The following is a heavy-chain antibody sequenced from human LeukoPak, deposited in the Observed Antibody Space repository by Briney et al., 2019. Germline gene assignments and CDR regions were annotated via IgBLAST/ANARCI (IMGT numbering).Heavy chain of an antibody. CDR2: ISYDGRNK. V-gene: IGHV3-30*18. J-gene: IGHJ6*02. D-gene: IGHD2-2*03. Sequence: PGGSLRLSCEASGFTFNNYGMHWVRQAPGKGLEWVAVISYDGRNKHYPDSVKGRFTISRDRAKNSLYLQMNYLRPEDTALYFCTKDMDPGGIDVWGQGTTVIVSS. CDR1: GFTFNNYG. CDR3: TKDMDPGGIDV.